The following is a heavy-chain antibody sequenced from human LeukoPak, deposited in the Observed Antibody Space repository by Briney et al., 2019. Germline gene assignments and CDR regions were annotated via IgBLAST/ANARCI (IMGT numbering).Heavy chain of an antibody. Sequence: PSETLSLTCTVSGGSLNNYYWNWIRQPPGGGLEWIGYIYPSGDTVYTPSLASRVTMSVDTSKNQFSPKVNSVTAADTAVYYCARGEIVGVVGGNYFDYWGQGALVTVSS. CDR2: IYPSGDT. V-gene: IGHV4-59*01. J-gene: IGHJ4*02. CDR3: ARGEIVGVVGGNYFDY. D-gene: IGHD1-26*01. CDR1: GGSLNNYY.